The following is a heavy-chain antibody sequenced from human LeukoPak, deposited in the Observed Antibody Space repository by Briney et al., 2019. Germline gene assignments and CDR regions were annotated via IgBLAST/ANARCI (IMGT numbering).Heavy chain of an antibody. CDR1: GFTFSSYS. CDR2: ISGSGGST. D-gene: IGHD3-22*01. Sequence: GGSLRLSCAASGFTFSSYSMNWVRQAPGKGLEWVSAISGSGGSTYYADSVKGRFTISRDNSKNTLYLQMNSLRAEDTAVYYCAKDPISSGYYLISAWFDPWGQGTLVTVSS. V-gene: IGHV3-23*01. CDR3: AKDPISSGYYLISAWFDP. J-gene: IGHJ5*02.